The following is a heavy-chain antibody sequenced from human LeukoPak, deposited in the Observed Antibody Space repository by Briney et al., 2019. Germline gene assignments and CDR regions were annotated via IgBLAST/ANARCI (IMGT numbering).Heavy chain of an antibody. D-gene: IGHD3-22*01. CDR1: GGSISSYY. CDR3: ARDRRYYDSSGYFDY. CDR2: IYYSGST. J-gene: IGHJ4*02. Sequence: PSETLSLTCTVSGGSISSYYWSWIRQPPGKGLEWIGYIYYSGSTNYNPSLKSRVTISVDTSKNQSSLKLSSVTAADTAVYYCARDRRYYDSSGYFDYWGQGTLVTVSS. V-gene: IGHV4-59*01.